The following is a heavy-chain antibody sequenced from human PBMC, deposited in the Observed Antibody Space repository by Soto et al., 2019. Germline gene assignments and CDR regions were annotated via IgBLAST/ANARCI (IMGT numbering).Heavy chain of an antibody. CDR2: INHSGST. V-gene: IGHV4-34*01. J-gene: IGHJ4*02. D-gene: IGHD3-10*01. CDR1: GGSFSGYY. CDR3: ARGLPYGSGSPYFDY. Sequence: PSETLSLTCAVYGGSFSGYYWSWIRQPPGKGLEWIGEINHSGSTNYNPSLKSRVTISVDTSKNQFSLKLSSVTAADTAVYYCARGLPYGSGSPYFDYWGQGTLVTVS.